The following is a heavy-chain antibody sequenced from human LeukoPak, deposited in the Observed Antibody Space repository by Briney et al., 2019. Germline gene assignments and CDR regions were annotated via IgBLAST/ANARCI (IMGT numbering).Heavy chain of an antibody. CDR1: GFTLSIYA. D-gene: IGHD2-21*01. Sequence: GGSLSLSCAVSGFTLSIYAMSWVRQAPGKGREWVGSISSGGGSTFHADSVTGRFTISRDKSKNTLYLQMNSLRAEDPAVYYCDSLLNSVVGSAILSSWFDPWGQGTLVTVSS. CDR3: DSLLNSVVGSAILSSWFDP. CDR2: ISSGGGST. J-gene: IGHJ5*02. V-gene: IGHV3-23*01.